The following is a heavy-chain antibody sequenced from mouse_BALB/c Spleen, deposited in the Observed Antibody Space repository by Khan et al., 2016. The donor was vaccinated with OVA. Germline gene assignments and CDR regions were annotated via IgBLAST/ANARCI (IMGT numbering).Heavy chain of an antibody. CDR1: GYTFTSYT. CDR2: INPSSGYT. V-gene: IGHV1-4*01. D-gene: IGHD2-2*01. CDR3: ARLTPYGYDAWFAY. Sequence: QGQLQQFGAELARPGASVKMSCKASGYTFTSYTMHWVKQRPGQGLEWIGYINPSSGYTNYNQKLKDKATLTADKSSSTVYMQLSSLTSEDSAVYYCARLTPYGYDAWFAYWGQGTLVTVSA. J-gene: IGHJ3*01.